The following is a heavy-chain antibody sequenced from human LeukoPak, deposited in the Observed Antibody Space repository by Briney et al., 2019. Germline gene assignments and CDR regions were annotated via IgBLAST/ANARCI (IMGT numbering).Heavy chain of an antibody. Sequence: PGGSLRLSCAASGFTFSSYSMNWVRQAPGKALEWVSSITSSGAYIFYADSVKGRFTISRDNAKDSLYLQMNSLGPEDTAVYYCARDPYSGNYGNYYYYYMDVWGKGTTVTISS. CDR3: ARDPYSGNYGNYYYYYMDV. J-gene: IGHJ6*03. D-gene: IGHD1-26*01. CDR2: ITSSGAYI. V-gene: IGHV3-21*01. CDR1: GFTFSSYS.